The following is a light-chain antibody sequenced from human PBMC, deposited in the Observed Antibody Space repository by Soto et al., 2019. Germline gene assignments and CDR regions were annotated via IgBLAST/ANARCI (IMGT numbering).Light chain of an antibody. V-gene: IGKV1-5*01. CDR1: QSISSW. J-gene: IGKJ5*01. CDR2: DAS. Sequence: DIRMTQSPSNLSASLGDRVTITCRASQSISSWLAWYQQKPGKAPKLLIYDASSLESWVPSRFSCSGSGTEFTLPISSLLPDDFATYFWRQHTSYRLIFGQGTRGEIK. CDR3: RQHTSYRLI.